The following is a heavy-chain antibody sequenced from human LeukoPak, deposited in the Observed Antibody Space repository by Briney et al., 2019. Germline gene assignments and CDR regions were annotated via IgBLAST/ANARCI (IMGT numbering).Heavy chain of an antibody. CDR1: GFTFSSYS. D-gene: IGHD2-2*01. J-gene: IGHJ6*03. CDR2: ISSSSSYI. CDR3: ARKPQYCSSTSCSRSNYMDV. Sequence: GGSLRLSCAASGFTFSSYSMNWVRQAPGKGLEWVSSISSSSSYIYYADSVKGRFTISRDNAKNSLYLQMNSLRAEDTAVYYCARKPQYCSSTSCSRSNYMDVWGKGTTVTVSS. V-gene: IGHV3-21*01.